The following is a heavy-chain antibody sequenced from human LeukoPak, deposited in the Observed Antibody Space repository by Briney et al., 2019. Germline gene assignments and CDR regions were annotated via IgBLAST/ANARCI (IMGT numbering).Heavy chain of an antibody. CDR1: GFTFDDYA. CDR2: ISWNSGSI. V-gene: IGHV3-9*01. Sequence: GGSLRLSCAASGFTFDDYAMHWVRQAPGKGLEWVSGISWNSGSIGYADSVTGRFTISRDNSKNTLYLQMNSLRAEDTAVYYCAKGAVGANRDDYWGQGTLVTVSS. CDR3: AKGAVGANRDDY. J-gene: IGHJ4*02. D-gene: IGHD1-26*01.